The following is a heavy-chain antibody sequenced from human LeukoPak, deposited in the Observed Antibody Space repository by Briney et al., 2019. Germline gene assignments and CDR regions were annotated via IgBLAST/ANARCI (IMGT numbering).Heavy chain of an antibody. V-gene: IGHV4-39*01. D-gene: IGHD4-17*01. CDR1: GGSISSSSYY. CDR3: ARPTTTDAFDI. Sequence: SETLSLTCTVSGGSISSSSYYWGWVRQRPGRGREWIGRIYDSGSTYYNPSRKSRVTISVNTTKTQFSLKLSSVTAADTAVYYCARPTTTDAFDIWGQGTMVTVSS. CDR2: IYDSGST. J-gene: IGHJ3*02.